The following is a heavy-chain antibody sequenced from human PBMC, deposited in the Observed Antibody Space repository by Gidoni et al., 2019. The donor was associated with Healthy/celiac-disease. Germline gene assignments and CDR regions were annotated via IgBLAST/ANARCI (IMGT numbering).Heavy chain of an antibody. Sequence: QVQLQESGPGLVKPSETLSLTCTVSGGSISSYYWSWIRQPPGKGLEWMGYIYYSGSTNYNPSLKSRVTISVDTSKNQFSLKLSSVTAADTAVYYCARAGYCSSTSCPYYYYGMDVWGQGTTVTVSS. J-gene: IGHJ6*02. CDR1: GGSISSYY. V-gene: IGHV4-59*01. D-gene: IGHD2-2*01. CDR2: IYYSGST. CDR3: ARAGYCSSTSCPYYYYGMDV.